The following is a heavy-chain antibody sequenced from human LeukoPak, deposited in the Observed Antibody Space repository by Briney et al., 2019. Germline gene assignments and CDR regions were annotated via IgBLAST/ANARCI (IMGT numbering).Heavy chain of an antibody. Sequence: PGGSLRLSCAASGFTFSSYAMHWVRQAPGKGLEWVAVISYDGSNKYYADSVEGRFTISRDNSKNTLYLQMNSLRAEDTAVYYCARDKEDYGSGSYCPGYWGQGTLVTVSS. CDR3: ARDKEDYGSGSYCPGY. D-gene: IGHD3-10*01. CDR2: ISYDGSNK. V-gene: IGHV3-30-3*01. CDR1: GFTFSSYA. J-gene: IGHJ4*02.